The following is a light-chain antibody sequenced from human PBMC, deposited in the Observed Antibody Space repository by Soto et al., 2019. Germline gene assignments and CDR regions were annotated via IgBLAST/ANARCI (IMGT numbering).Light chain of an antibody. V-gene: IGKV3-11*01. J-gene: IGKJ3*01. Sequence: EIVMTQSPATLSVSPGERAALSCRASQSISGYLAWYQQKPGQAPRLLIYDASNRATGIPARFSGSGSETDFTLTISSLEPEDFAVYYCQQYGTSPSFGPGTKVDIK. CDR3: QQYGTSPS. CDR1: QSISGY. CDR2: DAS.